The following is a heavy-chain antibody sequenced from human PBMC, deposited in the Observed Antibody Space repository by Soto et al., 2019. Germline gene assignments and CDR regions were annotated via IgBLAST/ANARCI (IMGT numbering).Heavy chain of an antibody. CDR1: GFTFSSYA. Sequence: EVQLLESGGGLVQPGGSLRLSCAASGFTFSSYAMSWVRQAPGKGLEWVSDISGSGGITYYADSVKGRFTISRDNSKNTLYMQMNSLRAEDTAVYYCAKSAMVRGGGWFDPWGQGTLVTVSS. D-gene: IGHD3-10*01. V-gene: IGHV3-23*01. CDR2: ISGSGGIT. CDR3: AKSAMVRGGGWFDP. J-gene: IGHJ5*02.